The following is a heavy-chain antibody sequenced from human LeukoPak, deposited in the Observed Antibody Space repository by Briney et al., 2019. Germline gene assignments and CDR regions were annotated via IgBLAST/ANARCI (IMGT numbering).Heavy chain of an antibody. CDR3: AREGDIFDI. Sequence: ASVKVSCKPSGYTFTGYYIHWVRQAPGQGLEWMGRINPNSAGTQYAQKFQGRVTMTRDTSISTAYMELSRLISDDTAVYYCAREGDIFDIWGQGTMVTVS. V-gene: IGHV1-2*06. J-gene: IGHJ3*02. CDR2: INPNSAGT. CDR1: GYTFTGYY.